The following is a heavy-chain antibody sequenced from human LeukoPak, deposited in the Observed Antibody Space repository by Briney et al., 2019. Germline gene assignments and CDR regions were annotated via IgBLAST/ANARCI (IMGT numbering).Heavy chain of an antibody. CDR3: TAAPREPVTWGDY. CDR2: IRSKANNYAT. CDR1: GFTFSGSA. D-gene: IGHD3-16*01. Sequence: PGGSLRLSCAASGFTFSGSAMHWVRQASGKGLEWVGRIRSKANNYATAYAASVKGRFTISRDDSKNTAYLQMNSLKTEDTAVYYCTAAPREPVTWGDYWGQGTLVTVSS. V-gene: IGHV3-73*01. J-gene: IGHJ4*02.